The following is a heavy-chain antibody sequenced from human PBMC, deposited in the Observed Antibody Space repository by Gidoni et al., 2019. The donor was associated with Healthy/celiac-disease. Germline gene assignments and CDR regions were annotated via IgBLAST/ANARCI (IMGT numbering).Heavy chain of an antibody. J-gene: IGHJ4*02. D-gene: IGHD5-18*01. CDR1: RCSLSSGGYS. CDR2: IYHSGST. V-gene: IGHV4-30-2*01. CDR3: ARVVDTAMAYFDY. Sequence: QLHLQESGSRLVKPSQTLSLTSAVSRCSLSSGGYSWSWLRHPPGKGLEWIGYIYHSGSTYNNPSLKSRVTISVDRSKNQFSLKLGSVTAADTAVYYCARVVDTAMAYFDYWGQGTLVTVSS.